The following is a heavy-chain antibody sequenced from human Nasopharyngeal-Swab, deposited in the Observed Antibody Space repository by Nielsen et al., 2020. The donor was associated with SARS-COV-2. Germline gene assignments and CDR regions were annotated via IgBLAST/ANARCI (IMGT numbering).Heavy chain of an antibody. V-gene: IGHV3-9*01. J-gene: IGHJ4*02. Sequence: GGSLRLSCAASGFTFDDYAMHWVRQAPGKGLEWVSGISWNSGSIGYADSVKGRFTISRDNAKNSLYLQMNSLRAEDTALYYCAKGYYDSSASPDLGFDYWGQGTLVTVSS. CDR2: ISWNSGSI. CDR3: AKGYYDSSASPDLGFDY. CDR1: GFTFDDYA. D-gene: IGHD3-22*01.